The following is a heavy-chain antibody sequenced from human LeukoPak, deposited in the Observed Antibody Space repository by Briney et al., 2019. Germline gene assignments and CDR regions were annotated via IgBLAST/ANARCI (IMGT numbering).Heavy chain of an antibody. CDR1: GYTFTGYY. V-gene: IGHV1-2*02. J-gene: IGHJ4*02. Sequence: GASVKVSCKASGYTFTGYYMHWVRQAPGQGLEWMGWINPNSGGTNYAQKFQGRVTMTRDTSISTAYMELSRLRSDDTAVYYCARDCYDSSGYYCSKRLDYWGKGTLVTVSS. CDR3: ARDCYDSSGYYCSKRLDY. CDR2: INPNSGGT. D-gene: IGHD3-22*01.